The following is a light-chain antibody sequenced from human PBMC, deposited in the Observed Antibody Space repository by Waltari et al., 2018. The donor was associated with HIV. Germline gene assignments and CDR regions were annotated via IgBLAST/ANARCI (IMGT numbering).Light chain of an antibody. CDR2: GNS. Sequence: HSVLTQPPSVSGAPVQTVPIPCPGTSSHLWAGYDLPSSQHLPGTVPKLLIYGNSNRPSGVPGRFSGSKSGTSASLAITGLQAEDEADYYCQSHDTSLSGPCVFGTGTKVTVL. CDR3: QSHDTSLSGPCV. CDR1: SSHLWAGYD. J-gene: IGLJ1*01. V-gene: IGLV1-40*01.